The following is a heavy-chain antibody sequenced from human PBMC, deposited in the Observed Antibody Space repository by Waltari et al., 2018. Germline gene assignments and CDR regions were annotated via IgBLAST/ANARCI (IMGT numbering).Heavy chain of an antibody. Sequence: QLQLQESGSGLVKPSQTLSLTCVVSGGSINSGGYSWNWIRQPPGKGLECIGYSYQSGTTFYNPSLRSRVTISIDRSNNQFSLNLTSVTAADTAVYYCARASGDTFHHWGQGILVTVSS. CDR2: SYQSGTT. CDR3: ARASGDTFHH. J-gene: IGHJ4*02. CDR1: GGSINSGGYS. V-gene: IGHV4-30-2*01. D-gene: IGHD4-17*01.